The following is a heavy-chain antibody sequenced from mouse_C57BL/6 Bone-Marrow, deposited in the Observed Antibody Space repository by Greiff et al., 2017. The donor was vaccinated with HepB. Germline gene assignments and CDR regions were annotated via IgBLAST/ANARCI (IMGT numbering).Heavy chain of an antibody. V-gene: IGHV5-6*01. Sequence: EVQRVESGGDLVKPGGSLKLSCAASGFTFSSYGMSWVRQTPDKRLEWVATISSGGSYTYYPDSVKGRFTISRDNAKNTLYLQMSSLKSEDTAMYYCATLNTQFAYWGQGTLVTVSA. CDR3: ATLNTQFAY. CDR1: GFTFSSYG. D-gene: IGHD5-1-1*01. J-gene: IGHJ3*01. CDR2: ISSGGSYT.